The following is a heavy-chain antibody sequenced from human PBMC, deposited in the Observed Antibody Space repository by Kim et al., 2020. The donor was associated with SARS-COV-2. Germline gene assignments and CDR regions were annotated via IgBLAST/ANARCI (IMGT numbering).Heavy chain of an antibody. D-gene: IGHD6-13*01. CDR2: I. J-gene: IGHJ4*02. CDR3: ARDRSSSSSDY. Sequence: ISHADSARGRFTIARDNAKSSLYLQMSSLRAEDTAVYDCARDRSSSSSDYWGQGTLVTVSS. V-gene: IGHV3-11*04.